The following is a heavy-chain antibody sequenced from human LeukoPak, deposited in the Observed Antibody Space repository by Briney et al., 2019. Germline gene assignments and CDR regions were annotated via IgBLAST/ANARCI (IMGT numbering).Heavy chain of an antibody. J-gene: IGHJ4*02. Sequence: GGSLRLSCGASGLTFSSYGMHWVRQAPGKGLEWVAVISSDGSNKYYADSVKGRFTVSRDNSKNTLYLQMNSLRPEDAAVYYCAKEIYFGSGSYPDYWGQGTLVTVSS. D-gene: IGHD3-10*01. CDR2: ISSDGSNK. V-gene: IGHV3-30*18. CDR1: GLTFSSYG. CDR3: AKEIYFGSGSYPDY.